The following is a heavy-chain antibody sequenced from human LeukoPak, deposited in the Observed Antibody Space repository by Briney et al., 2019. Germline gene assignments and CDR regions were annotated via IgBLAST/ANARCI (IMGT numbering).Heavy chain of an antibody. V-gene: IGHV4-34*01. CDR3: ARDRGDYDSSGYYIDY. Sequence: PSETLSLTCAVYGGSLSGSYWSWIRQPPGKGLEWIGEINHSGSANYNPSLKSRVTLSIDKSKNQFSLNLNSVTAADTAVYYCARDRGDYDSSGYYIDYWGQGTLVTVSS. J-gene: IGHJ4*02. D-gene: IGHD3-22*01. CDR2: INHSGSA. CDR1: GGSLSGSY.